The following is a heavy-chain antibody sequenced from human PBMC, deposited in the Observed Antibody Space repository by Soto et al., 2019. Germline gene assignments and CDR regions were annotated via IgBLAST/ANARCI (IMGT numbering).Heavy chain of an antibody. CDR2: ISSSGSTI. Sequence: LRLSCAASGFTFSDYYMSWIRQAPGKGLEWVSYISSSGSTIYYADSVKGRFTISRDNAKNSLYLQMNSLRAEDTAVYYCARDIMGDYNWFDPWGQGTLLTVSS. J-gene: IGHJ5*02. CDR1: GFTFSDYY. CDR3: ARDIMGDYNWFDP. V-gene: IGHV3-11*01. D-gene: IGHD2-21*02.